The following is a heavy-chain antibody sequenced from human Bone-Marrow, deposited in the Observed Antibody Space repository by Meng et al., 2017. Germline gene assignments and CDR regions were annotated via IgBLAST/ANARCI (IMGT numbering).Heavy chain of an antibody. CDR3: ARAPDYYGSGLNYYGMDV. Sequence: ASVKVSCKASGYTFTSYGISWVRQAPGQGLEWMGWISAYNGNTHYAQKLQGRVTMTTDASTSTAYMELRSLRSDDTAVYYCARAPDYYGSGLNYYGMDVWGQGTMVTVSS. V-gene: IGHV1-18*01. CDR1: GYTFTSYG. D-gene: IGHD3-10*01. J-gene: IGHJ6*02. CDR2: ISAYNGNT.